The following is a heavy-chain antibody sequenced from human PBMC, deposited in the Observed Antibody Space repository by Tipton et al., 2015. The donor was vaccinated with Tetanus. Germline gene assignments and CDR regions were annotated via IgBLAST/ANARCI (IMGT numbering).Heavy chain of an antibody. Sequence: TLSLTCAVYGGSFRGYYWSWIRQPPGKGLEWIGESNHSGSTNYSPSLKSRVTISVDTSKNLFSLKLSSVTAADTAVYYCARGRRIQLWNDAFDIWGQGTMVTVSS. V-gene: IGHV4-34*01. J-gene: IGHJ3*02. D-gene: IGHD5-18*01. CDR1: GGSFRGYY. CDR3: ARGRRIQLWNDAFDI. CDR2: SNHSGST.